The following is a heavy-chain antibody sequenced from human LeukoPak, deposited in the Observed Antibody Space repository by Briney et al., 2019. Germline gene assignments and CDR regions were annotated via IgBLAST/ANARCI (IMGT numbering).Heavy chain of an antibody. CDR3: ARGSGTITMVRGVFYGMDV. J-gene: IGHJ6*02. Sequence: ASVTVSCTASGYTFTSYAMHWVRQAPGQRLEWMGWINAGSGNTKYSQKFQGRVTITRDTSASTAYMELSSLRSEDTAVYYCARGSGTITMVRGVFYGMDVWGQGTTVTVSS. CDR2: INAGSGNT. D-gene: IGHD3-10*01. CDR1: GYTFTSYA. V-gene: IGHV1-3*01.